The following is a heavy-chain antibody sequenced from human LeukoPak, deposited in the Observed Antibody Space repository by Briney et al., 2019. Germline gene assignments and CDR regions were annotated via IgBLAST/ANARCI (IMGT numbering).Heavy chain of an antibody. D-gene: IGHD5/OR15-5a*01. CDR1: GGSFSGHY. J-gene: IGHJ6*02. CDR3: ARGLVVSTISTYYYYGMDV. Sequence: PSETLSLTCTVSGGSFSGHYCSWIRQPPGKGLEWIGEITHSGSTNYNTSLKSRVTISVGTSETQFSLKLSSVTAADTAVYYCARGLVVSTISTYYYYGMDVWGQGTTVTVSS. V-gene: IGHV4-34*01. CDR2: ITHSGST.